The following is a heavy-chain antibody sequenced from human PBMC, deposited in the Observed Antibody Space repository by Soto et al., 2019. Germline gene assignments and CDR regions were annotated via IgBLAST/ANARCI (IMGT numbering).Heavy chain of an antibody. V-gene: IGHV3-21*04. Sequence: SGGSLRLSCAASGFTFSSYAMSWVRQAPGKGLEWVSAISSSGSTIYYADSVKGRFTISRDNAKNSLYLQMNSLRAEDTAVYYCARVATVTSTFDYWGQGTLVTVSS. J-gene: IGHJ4*02. CDR3: ARVATVTSTFDY. CDR1: GFTFSSYA. D-gene: IGHD4-17*01. CDR2: ISSSGSTI.